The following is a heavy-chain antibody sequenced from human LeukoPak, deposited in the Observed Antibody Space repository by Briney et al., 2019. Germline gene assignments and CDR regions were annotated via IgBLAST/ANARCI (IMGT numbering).Heavy chain of an antibody. CDR3: ARDHGDYADY. Sequence: PSETLSLTCTVSGGSISSYYWSWLRQPPGKGLEWIGYIYYSGSTNYNPSLKSRVTISVDTSKNQFSLKLSSVTAADTAVYYCARDHGDYADYWGQGTLVTVSS. D-gene: IGHD4-17*01. CDR2: IYYSGST. J-gene: IGHJ4*02. CDR1: GGSISSYY. V-gene: IGHV4-59*01.